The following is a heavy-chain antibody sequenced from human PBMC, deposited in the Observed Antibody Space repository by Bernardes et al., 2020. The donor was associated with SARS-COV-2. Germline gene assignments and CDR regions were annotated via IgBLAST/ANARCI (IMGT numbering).Heavy chain of an antibody. J-gene: IGHJ6*02. Sequence: SETLSLTCSVSGGSIRFSYWSWIRQDPGPGLAWIGYLYNSGRTRYNPSLKSRVTISVDTSKIQFSLKLNSVSAADTAVYYCARHGRDCTNGICQTYYYYPLDVWGQGTTVTVSS. CDR2: LYNSGRT. CDR3: ARHGRDCTNGICQTYYYYPLDV. D-gene: IGHD2-8*01. V-gene: IGHV4-59*08. CDR1: GGSIRFSY.